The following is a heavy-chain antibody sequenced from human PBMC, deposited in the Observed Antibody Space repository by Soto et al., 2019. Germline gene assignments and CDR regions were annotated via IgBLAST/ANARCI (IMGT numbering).Heavy chain of an antibody. J-gene: IGHJ3*02. CDR2: ISYDGSNK. Sequence: GGSLRLSCAASGFTFSSYGMHWVRQAPGKGLEWVAVISYDGSNKYYADSVKGRFTISRDNSKNTLYLQMNSLRAEDTAVYYCALMTTVTTTTRAFDIWGQGTMVTVSS. V-gene: IGHV3-30*03. CDR1: GFTFSSYG. D-gene: IGHD4-17*01. CDR3: ALMTTVTTTTRAFDI.